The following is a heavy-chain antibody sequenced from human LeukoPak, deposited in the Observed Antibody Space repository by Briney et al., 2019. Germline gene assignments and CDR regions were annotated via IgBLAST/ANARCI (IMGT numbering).Heavy chain of an antibody. CDR2: ISGSGGST. D-gene: IGHD6-13*01. J-gene: IGHJ6*02. Sequence: GGSLRPSWAASGFTFSSYAMSWVRQAPGKGLEWVSAISGSGGSTYYADSVKGRFTISRDNSKNTLYLQMNSLRAEDTAVYYCAKLLSSTWYVFLSYPYGLDVWGQGTTVTVSS. V-gene: IGHV3-23*01. CDR3: AKLLSSTWYVFLSYPYGLDV. CDR1: GFTFSSYA.